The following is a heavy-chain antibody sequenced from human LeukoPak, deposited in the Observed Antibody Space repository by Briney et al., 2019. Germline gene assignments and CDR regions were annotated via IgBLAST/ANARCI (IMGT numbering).Heavy chain of an antibody. Sequence: ASVKVSCKASGFSSYDINWVRQATGQGLERMGWMNPNSGNTGYAQKFQGRVTMTRNTSISTAYMELNSLRSEDTAVYYCASEQWLKREGVYYYYGMAVWGQGTTVTVSS. D-gene: IGHD6-19*01. CDR3: ASEQWLKREGVYYYYGMAV. V-gene: IGHV1-8*01. CDR1: GFSSYD. J-gene: IGHJ6*02. CDR2: MNPNSGNT.